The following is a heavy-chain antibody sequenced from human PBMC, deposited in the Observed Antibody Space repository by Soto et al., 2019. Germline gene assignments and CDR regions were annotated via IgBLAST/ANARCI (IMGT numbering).Heavy chain of an antibody. CDR3: ARYYSSGWWGDWFDP. CDR2: ISAYNGNT. J-gene: IGHJ5*02. Sequence: ASVKVSCKASGYTFTSYGINWVRQAPGQGLEWMGWISAYNGNTNYAQKLQGRVTMTTDTSTSTAYMELRSLRSDDTAVYYCARYYSSGWWGDWFDPWGQGTLVTVSS. V-gene: IGHV1-18*01. D-gene: IGHD6-19*01. CDR1: GYTFTSYG.